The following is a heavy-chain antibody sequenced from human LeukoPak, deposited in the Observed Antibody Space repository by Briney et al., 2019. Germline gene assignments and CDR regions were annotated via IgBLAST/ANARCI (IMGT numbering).Heavy chain of an antibody. J-gene: IGHJ4*02. V-gene: IGHV4-39*07. D-gene: IGHD3-9*01. CDR1: GGSISSSSYY. CDR3: ARGTSVDWSFDY. CDR2: IYYSGST. Sequence: SETLSLTCTVSGGSISSSSYYWGWIRQPPGKGLEWIGSIYYSGSTYYNPSLKSRVTISVDTSKNQFSLKLSSVTAADTAVYYCARGTSVDWSFDYWGQGTLVTVSS.